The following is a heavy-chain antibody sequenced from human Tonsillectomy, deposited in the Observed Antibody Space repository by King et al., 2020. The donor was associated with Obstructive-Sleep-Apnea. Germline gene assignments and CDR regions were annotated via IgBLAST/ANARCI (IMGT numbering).Heavy chain of an antibody. D-gene: IGHD6-19*01. CDR2: ISAYDGDT. CDR1: GYIFTSYG. V-gene: IGHV1-18*01. J-gene: IGHJ5*02. CDR3: ARDHIAVAGMNWFAP. Sequence: QLVQSGAEVKKPGASVKVSCKASGYIFTSYGINWVRQAPGQGLEWMGWISAYDGDTNSAQKLQGRVTMTTDTSTSTAYMELRSLRSDDTAVYYCARDHIAVAGMNWFAPWGQGTLGTVSS.